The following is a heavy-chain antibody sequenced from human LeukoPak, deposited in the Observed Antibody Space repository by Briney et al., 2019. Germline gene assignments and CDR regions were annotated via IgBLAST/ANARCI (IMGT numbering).Heavy chain of an antibody. CDR1: GGSISSYY. Sequence: SETLSLTCTVSGGSISSYYWSWIRQPAGKGLEWIGRIYTSGSTNYNPSLKSRVTMSVDTSKNQFSLKLSSVTAADTVVYYCARDRYPPEMATSNYFDYWGQGTLVTVSS. CDR3: ARDRYPPEMATSNYFDY. J-gene: IGHJ4*02. D-gene: IGHD5-24*01. CDR2: IYTSGST. V-gene: IGHV4-4*07.